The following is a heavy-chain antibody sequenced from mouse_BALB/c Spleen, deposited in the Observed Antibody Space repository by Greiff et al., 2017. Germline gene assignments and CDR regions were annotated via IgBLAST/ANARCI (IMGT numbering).Heavy chain of an antibody. CDR2: INPSSGYT. J-gene: IGHJ4*01. V-gene: IGHV1-4*01. D-gene: IGHD4-1*01. Sequence: VQLQQSGAELARPGASVKMSCKASGYTFTSYTMHWVKQRPGQGLEWIGYINPSSGYTNYNQKFKDKATLTADKSSSTTYMQLSSLTSEDSAVYFCARVEATWGSMDYWGQGTSVTVAS. CDR1: GYTFTSYT. CDR3: ARVEATWGSMDY.